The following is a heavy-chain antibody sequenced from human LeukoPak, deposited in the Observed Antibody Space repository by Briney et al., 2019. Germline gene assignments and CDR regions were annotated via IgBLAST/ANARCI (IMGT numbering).Heavy chain of an antibody. Sequence: GGSLRLSCTASGFTFSNAWMNWVRQAPGKGLEWVGRIKSKVNGGTTDYAAPVNGRFTISREDEKNTAYLQMNSLKTEDTAVYYCATGGYYFDYWGQGTLVTVSS. J-gene: IGHJ4*02. CDR2: IKSKVNGGTT. CDR1: GFTFSNAW. CDR3: ATGGYYFDY. V-gene: IGHV3-15*01. D-gene: IGHD2-15*01.